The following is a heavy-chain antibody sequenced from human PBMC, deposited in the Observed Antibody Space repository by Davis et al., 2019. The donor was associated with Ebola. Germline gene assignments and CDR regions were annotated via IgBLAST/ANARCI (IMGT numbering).Heavy chain of an antibody. CDR1: GYTFTSYY. D-gene: IGHD2-8*01. CDR3: SREVDCTNGVCQGRLDY. CDR2: INPSGGST. V-gene: IGHV1-46*01. Sequence: ASVKVSCKASGYTFTSYYMHWVRQAPGQGLEWMGIINPSGGSTTYAQKFQGRVTLTMDTSTNTVYMELTSLKVDDTAVYYCSREVDCTNGVCQGRLDYWGQGTLVTVSS. J-gene: IGHJ4*02.